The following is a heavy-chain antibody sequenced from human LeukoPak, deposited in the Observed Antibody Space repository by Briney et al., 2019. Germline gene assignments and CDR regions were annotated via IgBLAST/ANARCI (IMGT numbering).Heavy chain of an antibody. Sequence: SETLSLTCAVYGGSFSGYYWSWIRQPPGKGLEWIGEINHSGSTNYNPSLKSRVTISVDTSKNQFSLKLSSVTAADTAVCYCAREYYYDSSGYYPWGPGTLVTVSS. J-gene: IGHJ5*02. CDR2: INHSGST. D-gene: IGHD3-22*01. CDR1: GGSFSGYY. V-gene: IGHV4-34*01. CDR3: AREYYYDSSGYYP.